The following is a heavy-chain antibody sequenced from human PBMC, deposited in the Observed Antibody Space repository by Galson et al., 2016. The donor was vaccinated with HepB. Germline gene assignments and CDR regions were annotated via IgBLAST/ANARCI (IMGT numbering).Heavy chain of an antibody. J-gene: IGHJ5*02. Sequence: SVKVSCKASGYTFTSYAMQWVRQAPGQRLEWMGWINAGNGNTKHSQKFQSRVTITRDTSATTAYMELSSLRSEDTALYYCARGMPLIPMVRGFNWFDPWGQGTLVTVSS. CDR3: ARGMPLIPMVRGFNWFDP. D-gene: IGHD3-10*01. CDR1: GYTFTSYA. V-gene: IGHV1-3*01. CDR2: INAGNGNT.